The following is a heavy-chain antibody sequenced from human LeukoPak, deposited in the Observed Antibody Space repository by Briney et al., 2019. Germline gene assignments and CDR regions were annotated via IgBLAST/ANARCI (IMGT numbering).Heavy chain of an antibody. CDR2: INSDGINT. Sequence: GGSLRLSCAASGFTFSNYWMHWVRQAPGKGLVWVSRINSDGINTSYADSVKGRFTISRDNAKNTLNLQMNSLRAEDTAVYCCARDLGQYYDTSDNWFDPWGQGTLVTVSS. CDR1: GFTFSNYW. V-gene: IGHV3-74*01. J-gene: IGHJ5*02. CDR3: ARDLGQYYDTSDNWFDP. D-gene: IGHD3-22*01.